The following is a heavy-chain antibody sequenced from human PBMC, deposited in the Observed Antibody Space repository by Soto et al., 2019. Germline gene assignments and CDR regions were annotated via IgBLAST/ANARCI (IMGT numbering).Heavy chain of an antibody. D-gene: IGHD3-3*01. CDR1: GGSFSGYY. CDR2: INHSGST. CDR3: ARSREEITIFGVVIPHGWFDP. J-gene: IGHJ5*02. V-gene: IGHV4-34*01. Sequence: SETLSLTCAVYGGSFSGYYWSWIRQPPGKGLEWIGEINHSGSTNYNPSLKSRVTISVDTSKNQFSLKLSSVTAADTAVYYCARSREEITIFGVVIPHGWFDPWGQGTLVTVSS.